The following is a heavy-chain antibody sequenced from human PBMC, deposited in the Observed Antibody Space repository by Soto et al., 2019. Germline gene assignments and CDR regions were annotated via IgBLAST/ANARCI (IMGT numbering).Heavy chain of an antibody. CDR1: GFTFSSYG. J-gene: IGHJ6*03. V-gene: IGHV3-33*03. Sequence: GGSLRLSCAASGFTFSSYGMHWVRQAPGKGLEWVAVIWYDGSNKYYADSVKGRFTISRDNSKNTLYLQMNSLRAEDTAVYYCAVLEYSSSWYSPNYYYYYYMDVWGKGTTVTVSS. D-gene: IGHD6-13*01. CDR3: AVLEYSSSWYSPNYYYYYYMDV. CDR2: IWYDGSNK.